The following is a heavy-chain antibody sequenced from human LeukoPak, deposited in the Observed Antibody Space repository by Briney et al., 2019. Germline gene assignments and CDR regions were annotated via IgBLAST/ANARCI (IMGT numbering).Heavy chain of an antibody. J-gene: IGHJ6*03. CDR3: ARLGDYEDYYYYMDV. D-gene: IGHD4-17*01. Sequence: PSETLSLTCAVYGGSFSGYYWSWIRQPPGKGLEWIGEINHSGSTNYNPSLKSRVTISVDTSKNQFSLKLSSVTAADTAVYYCARLGDYEDYYYYMDVWGKGTTVTVSS. CDR1: GGSFSGYY. CDR2: INHSGST. V-gene: IGHV4-34*01.